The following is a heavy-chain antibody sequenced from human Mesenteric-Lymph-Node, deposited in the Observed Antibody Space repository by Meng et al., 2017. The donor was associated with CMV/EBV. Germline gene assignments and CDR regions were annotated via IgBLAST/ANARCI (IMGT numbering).Heavy chain of an antibody. CDR2: VNPKSGDT. D-gene: IGHD6-19*01. CDR1: GYTFVNYS. V-gene: IGHV1-8*03. CDR3: ARHSSGWSNLDY. Sequence: CKTSGYTFVNYSVSWVRQATGQGLEWMGRVNPKSGDTAYAENFQGRIAVTKDTSTNTVYMDLNSLTTDDTAVYYCARHSSGWSNLDYWGQGALVTVSS. J-gene: IGHJ4*02.